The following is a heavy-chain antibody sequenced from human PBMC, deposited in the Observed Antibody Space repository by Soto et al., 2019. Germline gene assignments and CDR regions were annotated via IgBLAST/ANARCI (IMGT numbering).Heavy chain of an antibody. D-gene: IGHD4-17*01. V-gene: IGHV3-23*01. CDR1: GFTFSSYA. Sequence: LRLSCAASGFTFSSYAMSWVRQAPGKGLEWASAISGSGGSTYYADSVKGRFTISRDNSKNTLYLQMNSLRAEDTAVYYCAKSGYGLHYFDYWGQGTLVTVSS. CDR3: AKSGYGLHYFDY. J-gene: IGHJ4*02. CDR2: ISGSGGST.